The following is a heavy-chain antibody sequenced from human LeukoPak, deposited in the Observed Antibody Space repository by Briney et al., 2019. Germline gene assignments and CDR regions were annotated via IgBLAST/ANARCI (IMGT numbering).Heavy chain of an antibody. D-gene: IGHD2-2*01. J-gene: IGHJ6*03. V-gene: IGHV1-69*13. CDR3: ARIHCSSTSCFGGLYYYMDV. CDR1: GGTFSSYA. CDR2: IIPIFGTA. Sequence: ASVKVSCKASGGTFSSYAISWVRQAPGQGLEWMGGIIPIFGTANYAQKFQGRVTITADESTSTAYMELSSLRSEDTAVYYCARIHCSSTSCFGGLYYYMDVWGKGTTVTVSS.